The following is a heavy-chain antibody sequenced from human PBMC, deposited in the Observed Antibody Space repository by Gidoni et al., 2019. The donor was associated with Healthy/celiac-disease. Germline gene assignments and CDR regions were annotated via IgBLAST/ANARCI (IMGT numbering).Heavy chain of an antibody. CDR2: IIPIFGTA. D-gene: IGHD3-16*01. Sequence: QVQLVQSGAEVKTPGSSVKVSCKASGGTFSSYAISWVRQAPGQGLEWMGGIIPIFGTANYAQKFQGRVTITADESTSTAYMELSSLRSEDTAVYYCARGSSRRHYVWGSYFDYWGQGTLVTVSS. CDR3: ARGSSRRHYVWGSYFDY. V-gene: IGHV1-69*01. CDR1: GGTFSSYA. J-gene: IGHJ4*02.